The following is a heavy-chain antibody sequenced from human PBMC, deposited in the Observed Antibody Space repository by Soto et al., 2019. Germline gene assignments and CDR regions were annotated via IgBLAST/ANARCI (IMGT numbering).Heavy chain of an antibody. J-gene: IGHJ5*02. CDR2: IVVGSGNT. V-gene: IGHV1-58*01. CDR1: GFTFSTTA. CDR3: AADPPLGYCTSTSCQMNWFDP. Sequence: SVKVSCKASGFTFSTTAVQWVRQARGQRLEWIGWIVVGSGNTNYAQKCRERATLSRDMSTSTVYMELSSLRSEDTAVYYCAADPPLGYCTSTSCQMNWFDPWGQGTLVTVSS. D-gene: IGHD2-2*01.